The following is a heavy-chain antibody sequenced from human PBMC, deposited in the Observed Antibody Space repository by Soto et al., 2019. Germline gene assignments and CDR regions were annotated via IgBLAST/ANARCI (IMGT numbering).Heavy chain of an antibody. Sequence: EVPLVESGGGLVQPGGSLRLSCAASGFTFNKYWMSWVRQAPGKGLEWVANIKQDGTEKYYVDSVKGRFIISRDNAKNSLYLQMNSLRPEDTAVYCCASNPGGPLRFFDIWGQGTMVTVSS. D-gene: IGHD3-3*01. V-gene: IGHV3-7*01. J-gene: IGHJ3*02. CDR1: GFTFNKYW. CDR3: ASNPGGPLRFFDI. CDR2: IKQDGTEK.